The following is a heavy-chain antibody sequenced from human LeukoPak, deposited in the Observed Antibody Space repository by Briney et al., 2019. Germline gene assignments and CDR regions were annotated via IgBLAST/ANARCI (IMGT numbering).Heavy chain of an antibody. CDR1: GFPFSDYY. CDR3: ARYGYGGNSGLYFDY. Sequence: GGSLGLSCAASGFPFSDYYMSWIRQAPGKGLEWVSYISSSGSTIYYADSVKGRFTISRDNAKNSLYLQMNSLRAEDTAVYYCARYGYGGNSGLYFDYWGQGTLVTVSS. J-gene: IGHJ4*02. CDR2: ISSSGSTI. D-gene: IGHD4-23*01. V-gene: IGHV3-11*01.